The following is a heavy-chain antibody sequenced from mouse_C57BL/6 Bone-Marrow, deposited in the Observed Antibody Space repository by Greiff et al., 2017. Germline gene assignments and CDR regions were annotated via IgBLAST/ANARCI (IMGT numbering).Heavy chain of an antibody. D-gene: IGHD1-1*01. CDR3: ARGPYYYGSSWFAY. CDR2: ISTYYGDA. Sequence: VQVVESGPELVRPGVSVKISCKGSGYTFTDYAMHWVKQSHAKSLEWIGVISTYYGDASYNQKFKDKATMTVDKSSSTAYMELARLTSEDSAVYYCARGPYYYGSSWFAYWGQGTLVTVSA. CDR1: GYTFTDYA. J-gene: IGHJ3*01. V-gene: IGHV1-67*01.